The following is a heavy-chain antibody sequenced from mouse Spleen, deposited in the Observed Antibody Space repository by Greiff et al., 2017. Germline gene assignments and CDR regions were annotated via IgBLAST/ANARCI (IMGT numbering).Heavy chain of an antibody. CDR3: ALKRVIYYYGSMDY. D-gene: IGHD1-1*01. Sequence: VQLQQPGAELVKPGASVKMSCKASGYTFTSYWITWVKQRPGQGLEWIGDIYPGSGSTNYNEKFKSKATLTVDTSSSTAYMQLRSLTSEDSAVYDCALKRVIYYYGSMDYWGQGTSVTVSS. V-gene: IGHV1-55*01. J-gene: IGHJ4*01. CDR1: GYTFTSYW. CDR2: IYPGSGST.